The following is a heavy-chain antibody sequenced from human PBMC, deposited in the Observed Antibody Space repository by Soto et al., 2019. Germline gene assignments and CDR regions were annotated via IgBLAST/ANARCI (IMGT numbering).Heavy chain of an antibody. V-gene: IGHV4-34*01. D-gene: IGHD2-15*01. CDR1: GGSFSGYY. J-gene: IGHJ5*02. Sequence: PSETLSLTCAVYGGSFSGYYWSWIRQPPGKGLEWIGEIDHSGSTNYNPSLKSRVTISVDTSKNQFSLKLSSVTAADTAVYYCARGGSGGRHWVSFFRWFDPWGQGTLVTVSS. CDR2: IDHSGST. CDR3: ARGGSGGRHWVSFFRWFDP.